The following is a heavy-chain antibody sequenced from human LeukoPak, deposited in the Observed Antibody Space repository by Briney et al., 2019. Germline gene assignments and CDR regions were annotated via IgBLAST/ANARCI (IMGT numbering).Heavy chain of an antibody. V-gene: IGHV4-59*08. CDR1: GGSISSYY. D-gene: IGHD3-3*01. CDR2: IYYSGST. J-gene: IGHJ4*02. Sequence: SETLSLTRTVSGGSISSYYWSWIRQPPGKGLEWIGYIYYSGSTNYNPSLKSRVTVSVDTSKNQFSLKLGSVTAADTAVYYCAQGFTYFDYWGQGTLVTVSS. CDR3: AQGFTYFDY.